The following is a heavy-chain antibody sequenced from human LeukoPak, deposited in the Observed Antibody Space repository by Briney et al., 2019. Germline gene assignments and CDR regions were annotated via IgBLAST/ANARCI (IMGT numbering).Heavy chain of an antibody. D-gene: IGHD3-22*01. J-gene: IGHJ4*02. CDR2: ILGSGGSA. CDR1: GFTFNSYA. V-gene: IGHV3-23*01. Sequence: GGSLRLSCAASGFTFNSYAMYWVRQAPGKGLEWVSGILGSGGSAHYADSVKGRFTISRDNSKNTVYLQMDSLRVEDTAVYYCGKTTTGYSSGRYPGWPVDYWGQGTLVTVSS. CDR3: GKTTTGYSSGRYPGWPVDY.